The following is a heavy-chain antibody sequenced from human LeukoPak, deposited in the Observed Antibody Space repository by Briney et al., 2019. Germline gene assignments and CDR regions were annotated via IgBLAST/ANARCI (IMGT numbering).Heavy chain of an antibody. V-gene: IGHV1-2*02. CDR3: ARDIVATNPTVWQWLYY. CDR2: INPNSGGT. J-gene: IGHJ4*02. CDR1: GHTFTGYY. Sequence: ASVKVSCKASGHTFTGYYMHWVRQAPGQGLEWMGWINPNSGGTNYAQKFQGRVTMTRDTSISTAYMELSRLRSDDTAVYYCARDIVATNPTVWQWLYYWGQGTLVTVSS. D-gene: IGHD5-12*01.